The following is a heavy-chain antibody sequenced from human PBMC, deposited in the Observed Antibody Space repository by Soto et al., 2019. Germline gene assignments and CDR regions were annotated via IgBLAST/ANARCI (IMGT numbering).Heavy chain of an antibody. D-gene: IGHD2-15*01. J-gene: IGHJ4*02. Sequence: GASVKVSCKASGYTFTSYAMHWVRQAPGQRLEWMGWINAGNGNTKYSQKFQGRVTITRDTSASTAYVELSSLRSEDTAVYYCARVLGGCSGGSCYSGFDYWGQGTLVTVSS. CDR2: INAGNGNT. V-gene: IGHV1-3*01. CDR3: ARVLGGCSGGSCYSGFDY. CDR1: GYTFTSYA.